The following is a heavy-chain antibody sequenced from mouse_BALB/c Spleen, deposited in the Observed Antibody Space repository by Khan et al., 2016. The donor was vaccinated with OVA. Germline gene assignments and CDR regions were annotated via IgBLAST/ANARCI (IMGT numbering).Heavy chain of an antibody. CDR3: ARTARIKY. J-gene: IGHJ2*01. V-gene: IGHV3-2*02. CDR1: GYSITSGYG. Sequence: EVELAESGPGLVKPSQSLSLTCTVTGYSITSGYGWNWIRQFPGNKLEWMGYISYSGSTNYNPSLKSRISITRDTSKNQFFLQLNSVTTEDTATYYCARTARIKYWGQGTTLTVSS. D-gene: IGHD1-2*01. CDR2: ISYSGST.